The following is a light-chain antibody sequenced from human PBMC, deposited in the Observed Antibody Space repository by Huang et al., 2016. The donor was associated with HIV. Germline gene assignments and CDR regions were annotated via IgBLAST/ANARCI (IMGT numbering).Light chain of an antibody. V-gene: IGKV1-5*01. J-gene: IGKJ2*01. CDR3: QQYKSYPYT. Sequence: DIQMTQSPSPLSASVGDRVTLTCRASESISTWLAWYQQKPGKAPKLLIYDASNLESGVPSRFSGTGSGTEFTLTISSLQPDNFATYYCQQYKSYPYTFGQGTKLEIK. CDR1: ESISTW. CDR2: DAS.